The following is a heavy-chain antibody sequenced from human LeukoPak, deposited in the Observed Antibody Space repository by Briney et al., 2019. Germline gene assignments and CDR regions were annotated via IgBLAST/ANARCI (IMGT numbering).Heavy chain of an antibody. J-gene: IGHJ4*02. Sequence: SETLSLTCTVSGGSISSSSYYWGWIRQPPGKGLEWIGSIYYSGSTYYNPSLKSRVTISVDTSKNQFSLKLSSVTAADTAVYYCARSPYSSGWYREYYFDYWGQGTLVTVSS. CDR3: ARSPYSSGWYREYYFDY. CDR1: GGSISSSSYY. D-gene: IGHD6-19*01. V-gene: IGHV4-39*01. CDR2: IYYSGST.